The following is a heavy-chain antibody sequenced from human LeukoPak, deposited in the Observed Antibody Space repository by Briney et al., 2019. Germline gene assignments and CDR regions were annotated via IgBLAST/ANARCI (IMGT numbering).Heavy chain of an antibody. CDR1: GFTFSSYV. J-gene: IGHJ4*02. CDR3: ARGGQSKYDSSGYLNYFDY. Sequence: PGGSLRLSCAASGFTFSSYVMYWVRQAPGKGLEYVSSISSNGGSTYYANSVKGRFTISRDNCKNTLYLQMGSLRAEDMAVYYCARGGQSKYDSSGYLNYFDYWGQGTLVTVSS. V-gene: IGHV3-64*01. CDR2: ISSNGGST. D-gene: IGHD3-22*01.